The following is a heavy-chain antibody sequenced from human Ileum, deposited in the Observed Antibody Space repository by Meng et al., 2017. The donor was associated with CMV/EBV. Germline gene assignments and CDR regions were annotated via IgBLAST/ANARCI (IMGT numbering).Heavy chain of an antibody. CDR3: ARDNGGLWSWSGLKYFVDIDY. CDR2: IGAYNGNT. D-gene: IGHD3-3*01. J-gene: IGHJ4*02. Sequence: ASVKVSCKASGYTFEHYGFSWVRQVPGQGLEWMGWIGAYNGNTNYAPKFQGRVTLTTDTSTTTAYMELRSLRSDDTAVYYCARDNGGLWSWSGLKYFVDIDYWGQGTLVTVSS. CDR1: GYTFEHYG. V-gene: IGHV1-18*04.